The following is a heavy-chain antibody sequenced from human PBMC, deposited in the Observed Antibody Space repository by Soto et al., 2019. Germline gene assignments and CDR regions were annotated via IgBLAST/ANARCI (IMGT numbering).Heavy chain of an antibody. J-gene: IGHJ4*02. Sequence: VQLVQSGAEVREPGASGKVSCKASGNTFTNYGVSWVRQAPGQGLEWMGWIGGYKGNTNYAQKLQGRVTLTTDTSTSTAYMELRSLRSDDTAVYYCAPHTLDTGMPSGYWGQGTLVTVSS. CDR2: IGGYKGNT. CDR3: APHTLDTGMPSGY. V-gene: IGHV1-18*01. D-gene: IGHD5-18*01. CDR1: GNTFTNYG.